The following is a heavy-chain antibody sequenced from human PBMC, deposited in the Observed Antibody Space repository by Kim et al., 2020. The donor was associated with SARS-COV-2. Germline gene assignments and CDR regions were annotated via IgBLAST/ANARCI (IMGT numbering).Heavy chain of an antibody. CDR1: GYSFTSYW. CDR3: ASTQGYYDSSGAPYAFDI. J-gene: IGHJ3*02. V-gene: IGHV5-10-1*01. D-gene: IGHD3-22*01. Sequence: GESLKISCKGSGYSFTSYWISWVRQMPGKGLEWMGRIDHSDSYTNYSPSFQGHVTISADKSISTAYLQWSSLKASDTAMYYCASTQGYYDSSGAPYAFDIWGQGTMVTVSS. CDR2: IDHSDSYT.